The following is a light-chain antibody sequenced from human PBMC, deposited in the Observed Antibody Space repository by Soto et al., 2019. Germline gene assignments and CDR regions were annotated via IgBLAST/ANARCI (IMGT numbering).Light chain of an antibody. CDR2: RAS. J-gene: IGKJ1*01. CDR3: QQYDTYGAWT. CDR1: QSINSW. V-gene: IGKV1-5*03. Sequence: DIQMTQSPSTLSASVGDRVTITCRASQSINSWLAWYQQKPGKAPKLLIYRASSLESGVPSRFSGSASGTEFTLTITSLQPDDFATYYRQQYDTYGAWTFGQGTKVEIK.